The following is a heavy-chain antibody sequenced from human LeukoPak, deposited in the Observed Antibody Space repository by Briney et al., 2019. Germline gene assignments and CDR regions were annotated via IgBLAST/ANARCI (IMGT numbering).Heavy chain of an antibody. J-gene: IGHJ4*02. V-gene: IGHV3-43*02. CDR1: GFTFDDYA. D-gene: IGHD2-15*01. Sequence: GGSLRLSCAASGFTFDDYAMHWVRQAPGKGLEWVSLISGDGGSTYYADSVKGRFTFSRDNSKNTLYLQMNSLRAEDTAVYYCAKLDSELIDYWGQGTLVTVSS. CDR3: AKLDSELIDY. CDR2: ISGDGGST.